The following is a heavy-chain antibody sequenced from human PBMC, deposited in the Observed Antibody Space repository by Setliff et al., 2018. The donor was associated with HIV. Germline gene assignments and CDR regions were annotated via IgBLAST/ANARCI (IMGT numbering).Heavy chain of an antibody. V-gene: IGHV4-34*01. CDR1: GGSFSGFY. CDR2: VTHSGTT. CDR3: ARGRKKTLAVSGTRYFDF. D-gene: IGHD6-19*01. J-gene: IGHJ4*02. Sequence: LSLTCAVYGGSFSGFYWTFIRQSPGKGLEWIGEVTHSGTTTYDPSLKSRITISVDTSKNQFSLKLTSVTAADMGVYYCARGRKKTLAVSGTRYFDFWGQGTLVTVSS.